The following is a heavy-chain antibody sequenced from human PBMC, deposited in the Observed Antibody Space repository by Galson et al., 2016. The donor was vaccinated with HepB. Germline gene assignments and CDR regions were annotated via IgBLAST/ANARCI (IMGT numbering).Heavy chain of an antibody. V-gene: IGHV3-33*01. Sequence: SLRLSCAASGFTFSSYGMHWVRQAPGKGLEWVAVIWYDGSNKYYADSVKGRFTISRDNSKDTLYLQMNSLRAEDTAVYYCARGKGRIFGVVRRRDYFQHWGQGTLVTVSS. CDR1: GFTFSSYG. J-gene: IGHJ1*01. CDR3: ARGKGRIFGVVRRRDYFQH. CDR2: IWYDGSNK. D-gene: IGHD3-3*01.